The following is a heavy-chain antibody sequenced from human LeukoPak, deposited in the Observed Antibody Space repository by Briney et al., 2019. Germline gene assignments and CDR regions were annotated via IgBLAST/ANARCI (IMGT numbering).Heavy chain of an antibody. CDR1: GYTFTCYY. D-gene: IGHD3-9*01. V-gene: IGHV1-2*02. CDR2: INPNSGGT. J-gene: IGHJ4*02. CDR3: ARAPTYYDILTGFPPDY. Sequence: ASVKVSCKASGYTFTCYYMHWVRQAPGQGLEWMGWINPNSGGTNYAQKFQGRVTMTRDTSISTAYMELSRLRSDDTAVYYCARAPTYYDILTGFPPDYWGQGTLVTVSS.